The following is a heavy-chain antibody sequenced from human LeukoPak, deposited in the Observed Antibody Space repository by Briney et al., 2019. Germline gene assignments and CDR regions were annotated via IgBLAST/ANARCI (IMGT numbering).Heavy chain of an antibody. CDR2: ISGSSAKI. V-gene: IGHV3-48*04. J-gene: IGHJ6*02. CDR3: GRETYYGMDV. Sequence: GGSLRLSCAASGFTFCYNAMNWVRQAPGKGLEWVAYISGSSAKIDYGDAVKGRFTISRDNAKNSLYLQMNSLRAEDTAVYYCGRETYYGMDVWGQGTTVIVSS. CDR1: GFTFCYNA.